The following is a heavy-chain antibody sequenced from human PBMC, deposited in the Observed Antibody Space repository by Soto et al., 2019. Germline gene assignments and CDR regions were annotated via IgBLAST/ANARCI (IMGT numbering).Heavy chain of an antibody. Sequence: GSLRLSCAASGFTFSSYAMSWVRQAPGKGLEWVSAISGSGGSTYYADSVKGRFTISRDNSKNTLYLQMNSLRAEDTAVYYCAKLYEGYYDSSGYYIFDYWGQGTLVTVSS. CDR2: ISGSGGST. CDR3: AKLYEGYYDSSGYYIFDY. J-gene: IGHJ4*02. CDR1: GFTFSSYA. V-gene: IGHV3-23*01. D-gene: IGHD3-22*01.